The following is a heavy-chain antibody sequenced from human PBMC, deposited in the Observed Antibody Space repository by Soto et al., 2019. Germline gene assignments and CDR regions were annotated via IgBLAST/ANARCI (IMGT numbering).Heavy chain of an antibody. D-gene: IGHD3-10*01. CDR3: ARETSGSGSYLDPTLNWFFDV. Sequence: SETLSLTCSVSGASISSGGYYWGWVRQHPGEGLEWIGYIYYSGYTYYNPSLKSRVTISVDTSKNQFSLRLSSATAADTAVYYCARETSGSGSYLDPTLNWFFDVWGRGTLVTVSS. J-gene: IGHJ2*01. CDR2: IYYSGYT. CDR1: GASISSGGYY. V-gene: IGHV4-31*03.